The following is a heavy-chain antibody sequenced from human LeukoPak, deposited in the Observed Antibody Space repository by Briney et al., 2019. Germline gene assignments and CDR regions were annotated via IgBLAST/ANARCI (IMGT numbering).Heavy chain of an antibody. CDR2: ISWNSGSI. Sequence: GGSLRLSCAASGFTFDDYAMPWVRQAPGEGLEWVSGISWNSGSIGYADSVKGRFTISRDNAKNSLYLQMNSLRAEDTAVYYCAKVHRGYSYGYPQGDYWGQGTLVTVSS. CDR3: AKVHRGYSYGYPQGDY. J-gene: IGHJ4*02. CDR1: GFTFDDYA. D-gene: IGHD5-18*01. V-gene: IGHV3-9*01.